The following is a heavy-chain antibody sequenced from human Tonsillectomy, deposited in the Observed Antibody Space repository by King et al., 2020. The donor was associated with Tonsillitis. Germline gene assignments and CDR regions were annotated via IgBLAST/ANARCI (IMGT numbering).Heavy chain of an antibody. J-gene: IGHJ4*02. CDR1: GFSFDDFA. CDR3: AKDTKLGATPYYFDY. V-gene: IGHV3-9*01. D-gene: IGHD1-26*01. Sequence: VQLVESGGGLVLPGRSLRLSCIASGFSFDDFAMHWVRQAPGKGPEWVSGISWNGGNIRYADSVKGRFTISRDNAKNSLYLQMSSLRPDDTAFYYCAKDTKLGATPYYFDYWGQGTLVTVSS. CDR2: ISWNGGNI.